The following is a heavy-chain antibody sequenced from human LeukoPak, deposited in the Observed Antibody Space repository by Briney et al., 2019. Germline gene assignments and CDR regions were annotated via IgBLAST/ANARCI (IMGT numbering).Heavy chain of an antibody. J-gene: IGHJ4*02. CDR1: GFPFSSYV. CDR2: IWFDGGKI. V-gene: IGHV3-33*01. Sequence: GRSLRLSCAASGFPFSSYVMHWLRQAPGKGLEWVAVIWFDGGKIYYADSVKGRFTISRDNSKNTLYLQMNSLRVEDTAVYYCATDAVGARPSYWGQGTLVTVSS. D-gene: IGHD1-26*01. CDR3: ATDAVGARPSY.